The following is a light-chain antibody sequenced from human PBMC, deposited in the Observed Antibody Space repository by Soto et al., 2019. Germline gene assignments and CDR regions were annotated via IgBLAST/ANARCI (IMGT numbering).Light chain of an antibody. CDR2: GAS. V-gene: IGKV3D-20*02. J-gene: IGKJ5*01. Sequence: EIVLTQSPGTLSLSPGERATLSCRASQSVSNNYLAWYQQKPGQAHRLLIYGASNRAAGIQDRFSGSGSGTDSTLTIRSLEPEDSAVYYCQQRHMWPITFGQGTRLEIK. CDR3: QQRHMWPIT. CDR1: QSVSNNY.